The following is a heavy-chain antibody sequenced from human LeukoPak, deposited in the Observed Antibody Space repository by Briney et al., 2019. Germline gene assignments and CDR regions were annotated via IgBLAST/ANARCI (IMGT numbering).Heavy chain of an antibody. CDR3: ARDGGEEVGAHIDY. D-gene: IGHD1-26*01. V-gene: IGHV4-61*02. J-gene: IGHJ4*02. Sequence: SETLSLTCTVSGGSMTSGSYYWSWIRQPAGKGLEWIGRIFTGGSTNYNPSLKSRVTISVDTSKNQFSLKLSSVTAADTAVYYCARDGGEEVGAHIDYWGQGTLVTVSS. CDR2: IFTGGST. CDR1: GGSMTSGSYY.